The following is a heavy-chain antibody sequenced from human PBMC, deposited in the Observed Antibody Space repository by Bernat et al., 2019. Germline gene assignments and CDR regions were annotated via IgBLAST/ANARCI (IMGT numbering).Heavy chain of an antibody. Sequence: QAQLVESGGGVVQPGGSLRLSCAASGFNFSSYDMHWVRQAPGKGLARVAVISYDGSYKYYADFAKGRFTFSRDNSKNSLSLEMTSRRPEDTAVYHCAKGFCSGGHCRQYIADWGQGTLVTVSS. V-gene: IGHV3-30*18. CDR1: GFNFSSYD. J-gene: IGHJ4*02. CDR2: ISYDGSYK. D-gene: IGHD2-15*01. CDR3: AKGFCSGGHCRQYIAD.